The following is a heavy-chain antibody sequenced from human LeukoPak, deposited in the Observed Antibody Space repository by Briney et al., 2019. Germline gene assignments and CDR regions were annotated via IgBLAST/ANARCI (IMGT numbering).Heavy chain of an antibody. Sequence: GGSLRLSCAASGLIFSDHYMDWVRQAPGKGLEWVGRSRNKANSYITEYAASVEGRFTISRDDSKNSLYLQMNNLKTEDTAVYYCANFFGNNFGYWGQGTLVTVSS. J-gene: IGHJ4*02. CDR3: ANFFGNNFGY. V-gene: IGHV3-72*01. CDR1: GLIFSDHY. CDR2: SRNKANSYIT. D-gene: IGHD5-24*01.